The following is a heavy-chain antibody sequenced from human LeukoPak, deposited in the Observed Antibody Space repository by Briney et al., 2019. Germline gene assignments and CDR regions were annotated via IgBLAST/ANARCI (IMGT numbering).Heavy chain of an antibody. CDR3: VKEQGSGSYRTADY. V-gene: IGHV3-30*18. Sequence: GGSLRLSCAASGFTFSSCGMPWVRQAPGKGLEGVAVITYDGDTRYFEDSVKGRFTISRDTSKSTLYLQMNSLGAEDTAVYYCVKEQGSGSYRTADYWGQGTLVTVSS. J-gene: IGHJ4*02. CDR2: ITYDGDTR. CDR1: GFTFSSCG. D-gene: IGHD3-10*01.